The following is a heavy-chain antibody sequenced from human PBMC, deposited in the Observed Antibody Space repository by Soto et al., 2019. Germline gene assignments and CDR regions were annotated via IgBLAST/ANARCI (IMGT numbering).Heavy chain of an antibody. V-gene: IGHV3-30*03. J-gene: IGHJ6*02. CDR2: ISYDGSNK. CDR3: ARALALAGNKLSYYYYSMHV. D-gene: IGHD6-19*01. Sequence: QVQLVESGGGVVQPGRSLRLSCTASGFTFSSYGMHWVRKAAGKGLEWVAVISYDGSNKYYADSVKGRFTISRDNSKNTLYLQMNSLRAEDTAVHYCARALALAGNKLSYYYYSMHVWGQGSTVTVSS. CDR1: GFTFSSYG.